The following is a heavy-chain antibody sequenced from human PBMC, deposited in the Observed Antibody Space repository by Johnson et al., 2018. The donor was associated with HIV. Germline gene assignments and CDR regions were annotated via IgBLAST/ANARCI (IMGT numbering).Heavy chain of an antibody. CDR3: ARDPPELPGAFDI. D-gene: IGHD1-7*01. CDR2: IYSGGST. J-gene: IGHJ3*02. CDR1: GFTVSSNY. Sequence: VQLVESGGGLVPPGGSLRLSCAASGFTVSSNYMSWVRQAPGKGLEWVSVIYSGGSTYYADSVKGRFTISRDNSKNTLYLQMGSLRVEDMAVYYCARDPPELPGAFDIWGQGTMVTVSS. V-gene: IGHV3-66*02.